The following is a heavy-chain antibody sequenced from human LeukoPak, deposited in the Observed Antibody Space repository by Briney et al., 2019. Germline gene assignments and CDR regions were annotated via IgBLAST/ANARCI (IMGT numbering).Heavy chain of an antibody. J-gene: IGHJ5*02. CDR1: GFTFSSYA. D-gene: IGHD4-17*01. CDR3: ARGGYYGDYYNWFDP. Sequence: GGSLRLSCAASGFTFSSYAMSWVRQAPGKGLEWVSAISGSGGSTYYADSVKGRFTISRDNSKNTLYLQMNSLRAEDTAVYYCARGGYYGDYYNWFDPWGQGTLVTVSS. V-gene: IGHV3-23*01. CDR2: ISGSGGST.